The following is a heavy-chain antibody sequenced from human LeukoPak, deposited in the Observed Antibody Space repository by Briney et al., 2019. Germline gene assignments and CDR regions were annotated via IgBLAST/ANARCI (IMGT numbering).Heavy chain of an antibody. CDR3: ARSPYYYDSSGYYPFDY. CDR2: INHSGST. V-gene: IGHV4-34*01. CDR1: GGSFSGYY. D-gene: IGHD3-22*01. Sequence: SETLSLTCAVYGGSFSGYYWSWIRQPPGKGLEWIGEINHSGSTNYNPSLKSRVAISVDTSKNQFSLKLSSVTAADTAVYYCARSPYYYDSSGYYPFDYWGQGTLVTVSS. J-gene: IGHJ4*02.